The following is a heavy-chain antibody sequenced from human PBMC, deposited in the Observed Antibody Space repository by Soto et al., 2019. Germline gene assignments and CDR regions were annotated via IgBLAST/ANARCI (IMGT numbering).Heavy chain of an antibody. CDR2: ISAYNGNT. V-gene: IGHV1-18*01. CDR3: ARGIENFPDY. Sequence: ASVKLSCEASGYTFTSCGISWGRQAPGQGHEWMGWISAYNGNTNYAQKRQGRGTMTTDTSTSTAYMELRSLRSDDTAVYYCARGIENFPDYCGQGSLVIVSS. CDR1: GYTFTSCG. J-gene: IGHJ4*02.